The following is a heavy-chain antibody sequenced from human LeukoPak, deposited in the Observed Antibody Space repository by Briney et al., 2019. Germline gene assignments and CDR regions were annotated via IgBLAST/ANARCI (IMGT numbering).Heavy chain of an antibody. CDR1: GYTFNNYG. V-gene: IGHV1-18*01. CDR2: ISAYNGHT. D-gene: IGHD3-10*01. Sequence: ASVKVSCKASGYTFNNYGFSWVRQAPGQGLEWMGWISAYNGHTKNAQKFQGRVTMTTDTSTSTVNMELRSLRSDDTAVYYCARDSVRHYYGSGSYDEFADYWGQGTLVTVSS. J-gene: IGHJ4*02. CDR3: ARDSVRHYYGSGSYDEFADY.